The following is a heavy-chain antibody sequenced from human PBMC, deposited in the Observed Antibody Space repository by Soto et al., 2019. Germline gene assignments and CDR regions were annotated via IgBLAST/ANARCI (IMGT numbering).Heavy chain of an antibody. CDR1: GGSISSGGYY. D-gene: IGHD6-13*01. V-gene: IGHV4-31*03. CDR2: IYYSGST. J-gene: IGHJ5*02. Sequence: QVQLQESGPGLVKPSQTLSLTCTVSGGSISSGGYYWSWIRQHPGKGLEWIGYIYYSGSTYYNPSLESRVTISVDTSKNQFSLKLSSVTAADTAVYYCARDQRSWYNWFDPWGQGTLVTVSS. CDR3: ARDQRSWYNWFDP.